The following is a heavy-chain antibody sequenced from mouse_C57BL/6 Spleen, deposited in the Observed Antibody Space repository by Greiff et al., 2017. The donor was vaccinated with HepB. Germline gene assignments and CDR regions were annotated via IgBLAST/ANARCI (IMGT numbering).Heavy chain of an antibody. D-gene: IGHD1-1*01. CDR1: GYTFTSYW. V-gene: IGHV1-53*01. CDR2: INPSNGGT. CDR3: ARPHYYGSSQAWFAY. Sequence: QVQLQQSGTELVKPGASVKLSCKASGYTFTSYWMHWVKQRPGQGLEWIGNINPSNGGTNYNEKFKSKATLTVDKSSSTAYMQLSSLTSEDSAVYYCARPHYYGSSQAWFAYWGQGTLVTVSA. J-gene: IGHJ3*01.